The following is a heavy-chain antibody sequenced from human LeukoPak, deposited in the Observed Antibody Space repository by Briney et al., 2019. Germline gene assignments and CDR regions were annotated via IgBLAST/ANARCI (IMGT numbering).Heavy chain of an antibody. Sequence: SETLSLTCTVSGYSISSGYYWGWIRQPPGKGLGWIGSIYHSGSTYYNPSLKSRVTISVDTSKNQFSLKLSSVTAADTAVYYCARVRSSGWYAPLFDYWGQGTLVTVSS. J-gene: IGHJ4*02. CDR3: ARVRSSGWYAPLFDY. CDR2: IYHSGST. V-gene: IGHV4-38-2*02. CDR1: GYSISSGYY. D-gene: IGHD6-19*01.